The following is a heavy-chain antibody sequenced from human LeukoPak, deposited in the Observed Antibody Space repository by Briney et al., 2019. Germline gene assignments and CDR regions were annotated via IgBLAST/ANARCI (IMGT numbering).Heavy chain of an antibody. Sequence: SETLSLTCAVSGYSISSSYYWSWIRQPPGKGLEWIGYIYYSGSTNYNPSLKSRVTISVDTSKNQFSLKLSSVTAADTAVYYCARGNNPGYSYGWGYYYYYYMDVWGKGTTVTVSS. V-gene: IGHV4-61*01. CDR1: GYSISSSYY. D-gene: IGHD5-18*01. J-gene: IGHJ6*03. CDR2: IYYSGST. CDR3: ARGNNPGYSYGWGYYYYYYMDV.